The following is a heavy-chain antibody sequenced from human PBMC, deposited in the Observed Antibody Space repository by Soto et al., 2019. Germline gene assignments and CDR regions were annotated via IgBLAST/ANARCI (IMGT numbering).Heavy chain of an antibody. Sequence: ASVKVSCKASGYTFTSYGISWVRHAPGQGLEWMGWISAYNGNTNYAQKLQGRVTMTTDTSTSTAYMELRSLRSDDTAVYYCTSGRDYGDDVSYYYYMDVWGNGTTVTVSS. CDR2: ISAYNGNT. V-gene: IGHV1-18*01. D-gene: IGHD4-17*01. J-gene: IGHJ6*03. CDR3: TSGRDYGDDVSYYYYMDV. CDR1: GYTFTSYG.